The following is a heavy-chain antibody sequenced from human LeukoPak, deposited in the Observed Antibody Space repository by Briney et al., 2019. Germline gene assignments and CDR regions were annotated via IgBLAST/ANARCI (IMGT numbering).Heavy chain of an antibody. Sequence: GESLKISCKGSGYSFTTYWIGWVRQLPGKGLEWVGIIYPGDSETRYSPSFQGQVIISADKSISTAYLQWYSLKASDTAMYYCVRQVEYTSSWYKYIWFDPWGQGTLVTVSS. CDR1: GYSFTTYW. CDR2: IYPGDSET. V-gene: IGHV5-51*01. J-gene: IGHJ5*02. CDR3: VRQVEYTSSWYKYIWFDP. D-gene: IGHD6-13*01.